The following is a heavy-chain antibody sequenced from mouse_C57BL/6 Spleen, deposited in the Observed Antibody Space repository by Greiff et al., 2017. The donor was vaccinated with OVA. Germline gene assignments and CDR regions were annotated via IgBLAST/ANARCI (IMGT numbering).Heavy chain of an antibody. CDR1: GYTFTDYN. V-gene: IGHV1-18*01. CDR3: SRRGGSSYNYAMGY. CDR2: INPNNGGT. D-gene: IGHD1-1*01. J-gene: IGHJ4*01. Sequence: VQLKQSGPELVKPGASVKIPCKASGYTFTDYNMDWVKQSHGKSLEWIGDINPNNGGTIYNQKFKGKATLTVDKSSSTAYMELRSLTSEDTAVYYCSRRGGSSYNYAMGYWGQGTSVSVSS.